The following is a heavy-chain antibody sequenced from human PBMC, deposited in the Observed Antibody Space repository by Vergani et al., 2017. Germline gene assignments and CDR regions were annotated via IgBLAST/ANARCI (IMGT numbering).Heavy chain of an antibody. Sequence: QVQLQESGPGLVKPSETLSLTCTVSGYSISSAYYWGWIRQPPGKGLEWIGSIYHSGSTYYNPSLKSRVTISVDTSKNQFSLRLSSVTAADTAVYYCARARTTGTIFDYWGQGTLVTVSS. CDR1: GYSISSAYY. CDR3: ARARTTGTIFDY. D-gene: IGHD1-1*01. CDR2: IYHSGST. V-gene: IGHV4-38-2*02. J-gene: IGHJ4*02.